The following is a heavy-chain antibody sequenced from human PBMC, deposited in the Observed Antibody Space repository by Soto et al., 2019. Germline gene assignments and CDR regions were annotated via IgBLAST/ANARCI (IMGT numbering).Heavy chain of an antibody. CDR1: GFTFGSYA. D-gene: IGHD6-6*01. CDR3: ARVRFPSPPRRPLDSCCMDV. J-gene: IGHJ6*03. V-gene: IGHV3-23*04. CDR2: ISGGGSGR. Sequence: VQLVESGGGLVQPGGSLRLSCAASGFTFGSYAMTWVRQAPGKGLEWVSGISGGGSGRYYLDSVKARFPISRDNPKNLLYLQMNTLRAEDTAVYFCARVRFPSPPRRPLDSCCMDVCVNGPTITVSS.